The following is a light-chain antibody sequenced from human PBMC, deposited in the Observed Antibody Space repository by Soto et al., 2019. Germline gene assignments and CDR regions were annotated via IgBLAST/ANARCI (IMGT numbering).Light chain of an antibody. J-gene: IGKJ2*01. CDR1: QGISSE. Sequence: EIVMTQSPATLSLSPGERAAISCRASQGISSELAWYQQKPGQPPRLLIYGASTRATGVPARFTGSGSGSDFTLTISGLQSEDFAVYYCQQGHHWPLSFGQGTRLEI. CDR2: GAS. CDR3: QQGHHWPLS. V-gene: IGKV3-15*01.